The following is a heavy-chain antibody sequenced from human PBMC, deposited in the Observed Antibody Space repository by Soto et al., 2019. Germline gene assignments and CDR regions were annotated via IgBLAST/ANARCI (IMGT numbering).Heavy chain of an antibody. CDR2: VNGGSGRT. J-gene: IGHJ5*02. CDR1: GYTFNEYV. CDR3: VRKGRGRNWYDV. V-gene: IGHV1-3*01. Sequence: QVQLVQSGTEVKRPGASVTISCKASGYTFNEYVIHWVRQAPGQRLQWMGWVNGGSGRTESSDYFRDRVTFSRDTSATTAFMEVRSLTAGDTALYYCVRKGRGRNWYDVWGQGTMVIVSS. D-gene: IGHD3-16*01.